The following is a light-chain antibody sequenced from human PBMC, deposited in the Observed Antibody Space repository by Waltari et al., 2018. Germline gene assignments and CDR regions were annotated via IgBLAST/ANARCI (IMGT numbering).Light chain of an antibody. Sequence: EIVLTQSPGTLSLSPGERATLACRASQSVGRSLAGYPQKPGQAPRLLIYDASRRATGIPDRFSGSGSGTDFSLTISTLEPEDFAVYYCQHYVRLPATFGQGTKVEI. CDR3: QHYVRLPAT. CDR1: QSVGRS. J-gene: IGKJ1*01. CDR2: DAS. V-gene: IGKV3-20*01.